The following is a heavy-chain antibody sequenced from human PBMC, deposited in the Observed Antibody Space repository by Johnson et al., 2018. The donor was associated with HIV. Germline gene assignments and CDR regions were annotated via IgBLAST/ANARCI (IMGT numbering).Heavy chain of an antibody. CDR3: AKDRTSWGFDAFDL. CDR1: GFTFSNYG. J-gene: IGHJ3*01. Sequence: QVQLVESGGGVVQPGRSLRLSCVASGFTFSNYGMHWVRQAPGKGLEWAALVWYDGGNKYYADSVKGRFTIFRDNSENTLYLQMNSLRAEDTAVYFCAKDRTSWGFDAFDLWGQGTMVTVSS. CDR2: VWYDGGNK. D-gene: IGHD3-16*01. V-gene: IGHV3-33*06.